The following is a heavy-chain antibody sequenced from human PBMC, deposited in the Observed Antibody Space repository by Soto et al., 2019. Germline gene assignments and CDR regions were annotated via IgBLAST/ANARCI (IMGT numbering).Heavy chain of an antibody. J-gene: IGHJ2*01. V-gene: IGHV1-18*04. CDR1: GFTSTNYG. D-gene: IGHD6-13*01. CDR3: ARGWYIGWYFDL. CDR2: ISVYSGKT. Sequence: ASVKVSCKASGFTSTNYGITWVRQAPGQGLEWMGWISVYSGKTNYAQNLQVRLTLTTDTSTSTAYMELSSLRSEDTAVYYCARGWYIGWYFDLWGRGTLVTVSS.